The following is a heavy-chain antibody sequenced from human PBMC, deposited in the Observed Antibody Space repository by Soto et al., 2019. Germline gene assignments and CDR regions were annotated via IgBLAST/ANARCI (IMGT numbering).Heavy chain of an antibody. V-gene: IGHV3-23*01. CDR2: ISGSGANT. Sequence: GGYLRLSCAASGFTFSSYAMSWVRQAPGKGLEWVSAISGSGANTYYTDSVKGRFTISRDNFKNTLYLQMNSLRAEDSAMFYCVRERSGYSYADSRGQGSLVSLSS. D-gene: IGHD5-18*01. CDR3: VRERSGYSYADS. J-gene: IGHJ4*02. CDR1: GFTFSSYA.